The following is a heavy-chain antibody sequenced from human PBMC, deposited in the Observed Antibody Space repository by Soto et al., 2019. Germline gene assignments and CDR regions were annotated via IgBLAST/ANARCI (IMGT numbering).Heavy chain of an antibody. Sequence: QVQLVQSGAEVKKPGSSVKVSCKASGGTFSSYAISWERQAPGQGLEWMGGIIPIFGTANYAQKFQGRVKINADESTSTDHMELSIPSSEDTAVYYCARGGAEKIIAAADPWGQGTLVTVSS. CDR2: IIPIFGTA. J-gene: IGHJ5*02. CDR3: ARGGAEKIIAAADP. CDR1: GGTFSSYA. D-gene: IGHD6-13*01. V-gene: IGHV1-69*12.